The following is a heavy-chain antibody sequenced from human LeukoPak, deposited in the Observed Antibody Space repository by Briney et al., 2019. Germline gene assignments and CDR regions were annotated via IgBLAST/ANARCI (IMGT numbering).Heavy chain of an antibody. D-gene: IGHD2-2*01. V-gene: IGHV4-34*01. CDR3: ASLFVVVPASMGGSDY. J-gene: IGHJ4*02. Sequence: PSGTLSLTCAVYGGSFSGYYWSWIRQPPGKGLEWMGEINHSGSTNYNPSLKSRVTISLDTSKNQLTLKLSSVTAADTAVYYCASLFVVVPASMGGSDYWGQGTLVTVSS. CDR2: INHSGST. CDR1: GGSFSGYY.